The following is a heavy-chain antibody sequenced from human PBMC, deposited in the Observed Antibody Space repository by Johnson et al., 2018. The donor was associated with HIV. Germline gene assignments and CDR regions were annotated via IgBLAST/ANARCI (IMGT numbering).Heavy chain of an antibody. J-gene: IGHJ3*02. V-gene: IGHV3-9*01. D-gene: IGHD3-16*01. CDR2: MSWNGDII. CDR1: GFTFSSYA. CDR3: VKDIRGSIEAFDI. Sequence: VQLVESVGGLVQPGGSLRLSCAASGFTFSSYAMSWVRQAPGKGLEWVSGMSWNGDIIGYADSVKGRFTISRDNAKNSLYLQMHSLRAEDTALYYCVKDIRGSIEAFDIWGQGTMVTVSS.